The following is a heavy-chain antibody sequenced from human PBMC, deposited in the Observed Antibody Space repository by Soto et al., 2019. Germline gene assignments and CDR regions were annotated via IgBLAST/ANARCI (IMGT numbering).Heavy chain of an antibody. Sequence: LRLSCAASGFTVSNTYMTWVRQPPGKGLECVSVIYTAGGTNYADSVKGRFIISRDNSKNTPYLQMNSLRAEDTAVYYCARALPVAKGGFDPWGQGTLVTVS. CDR1: GFTVSNTY. CDR3: ARALPVAKGGFDP. J-gene: IGHJ5*02. V-gene: IGHV3-53*01. D-gene: IGHD2-2*01. CDR2: IYTAGGT.